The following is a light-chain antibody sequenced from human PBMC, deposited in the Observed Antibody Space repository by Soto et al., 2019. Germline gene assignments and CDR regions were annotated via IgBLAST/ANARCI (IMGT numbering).Light chain of an antibody. J-gene: IGKJ1*01. CDR3: QHYGTSPST. CDR1: QSISGTY. CDR2: SES. V-gene: IGKV3-20*01. Sequence: EIVLTQSPGTLSLASWERATLSCMTSQSISGTYLAWYQQKPGQAPRPLIYSESTRATGIPDRFSGSGSGTDFTLTISRLEPEDFAVYYCQHYGTSPSTFGRGTKVDI.